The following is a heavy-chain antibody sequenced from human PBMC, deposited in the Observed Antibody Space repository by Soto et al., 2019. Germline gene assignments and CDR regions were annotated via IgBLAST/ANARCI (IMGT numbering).Heavy chain of an antibody. D-gene: IGHD4-17*01. CDR3: ARHKHGDPRYYYYGMDV. CDR2: IYPGDSDT. Sequence: LGESLKISCKGSGYSFTSYWIGWVRQMPGKGLEWMGIIYPGDSDTRYSPSFQGQVTISADKSISTAYLQWSSLKASDTAMYYCARHKHGDPRYYYYGMDVWGQGTTVTVSS. J-gene: IGHJ6*02. CDR1: GYSFTSYW. V-gene: IGHV5-51*01.